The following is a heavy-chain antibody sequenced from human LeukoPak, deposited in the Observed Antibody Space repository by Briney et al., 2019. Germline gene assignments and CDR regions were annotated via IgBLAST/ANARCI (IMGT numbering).Heavy chain of an antibody. Sequence: GGSLRLSCAASGFTFSSYSMNWVRQAPGKGLEWVSYINNSSSTIYYADSVKGRFTISRDNAKNSLYLQMNSLRAEDTAVYYCARDVVAAAGTHRAYYYYYMDVWGKGTTVT. V-gene: IGHV3-48*01. CDR2: INNSSSTI. CDR1: GFTFSSYS. CDR3: ARDVVAAAGTHRAYYYYYMDV. J-gene: IGHJ6*03. D-gene: IGHD6-13*01.